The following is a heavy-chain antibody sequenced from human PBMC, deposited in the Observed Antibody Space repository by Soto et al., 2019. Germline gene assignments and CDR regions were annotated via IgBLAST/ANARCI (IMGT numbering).Heavy chain of an antibody. CDR2: IIPMFGTA. CDR1: GGTFSSYA. D-gene: IGHD1-26*01. Sequence: QVQLVQAGAEVKKPGSSVKVSCKASGGTFSSYAISLVRQAPGQGLEWMGGIIPMFGTADYAQKFQGRVTINADESTSTAYMELSILRSEDTAVYYCARGRSGSHDAFDIWGQGTMVTVSS. CDR3: ARGRSGSHDAFDI. V-gene: IGHV1-69*01. J-gene: IGHJ3*02.